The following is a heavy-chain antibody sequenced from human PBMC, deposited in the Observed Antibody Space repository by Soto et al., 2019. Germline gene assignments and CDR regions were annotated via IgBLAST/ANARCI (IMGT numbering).Heavy chain of an antibody. J-gene: IGHJ6*02. CDR1: GFTFSSYG. CDR3: ARGIGGNSVFDYYYDGMDV. Sequence: QVQLVESGGGVVQPGRSLRLSCAASGFTFSSYGMHWVRQAPGKGLEWVAVIWYDGSNKYYADSVKGRFTISRDNSKNTMYLQMNSLRAEDTAVYYCARGIGGNSVFDYYYDGMDVWGQGTTVTVSS. V-gene: IGHV3-33*01. D-gene: IGHD2-21*02. CDR2: IWYDGSNK.